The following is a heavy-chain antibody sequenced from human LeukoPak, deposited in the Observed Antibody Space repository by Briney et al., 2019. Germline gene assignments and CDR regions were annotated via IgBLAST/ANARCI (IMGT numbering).Heavy chain of an antibody. V-gene: IGHV3-21*01. Sequence: GGSLRLSCAASGFTFSSYSMNWVRQAPGKGLEWVSSISSSSSSYIYYADSVKGRFTISRDNAKNSLYLQMNSLRAEDTAVYYCAREPEDTGFDYWGQGTLVTVSS. CDR3: AREPEDTGFDY. D-gene: IGHD1-14*01. J-gene: IGHJ4*02. CDR2: ISSSSSSYI. CDR1: GFTFSSYS.